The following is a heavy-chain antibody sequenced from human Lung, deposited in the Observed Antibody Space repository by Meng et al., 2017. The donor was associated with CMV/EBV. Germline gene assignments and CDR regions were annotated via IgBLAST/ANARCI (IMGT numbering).Heavy chain of an antibody. J-gene: IGHJ4*02. CDR2: ISHSGTS. CDR1: GGSITSYY. Sequence: GSLRLXCTVSGGSITSYYWNWIRQPPGKKLEWIGDISHSGTSSYNPSLKSRVIITVDTSRNQFSLKLTSVAAADTAVYFCARGRDDDISLGYYYNRGFDVWXLGARVTVSS. CDR3: ARGRDDDISLGYYYNRGFDV. D-gene: IGHD3-22*01. V-gene: IGHV4-59*01.